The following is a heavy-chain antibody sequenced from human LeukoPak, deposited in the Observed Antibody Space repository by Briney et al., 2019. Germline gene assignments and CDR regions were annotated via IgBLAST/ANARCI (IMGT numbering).Heavy chain of an antibody. CDR2: IYPTSGDK. CDR1: GYTFSGYY. V-gene: IGHV1-2*02. CDR3: ARGGSDAFDI. D-gene: IGHD1-26*01. J-gene: IGHJ3*02. Sequence: ASVNVSCKASGYTFSGYYMHWVRQAPGQGLEWMGWIYPTSGDKKYAQKSQGRVTVIRETSISTAFMEVSRLASDDAAVYYGARGGSDAFDIWGQGTMVTVSS.